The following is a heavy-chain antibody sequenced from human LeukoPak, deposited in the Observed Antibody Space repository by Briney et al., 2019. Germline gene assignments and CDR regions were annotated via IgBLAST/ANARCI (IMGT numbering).Heavy chain of an antibody. CDR3: ARKQDLYDSSGYYDY. CDR1: GFSLNTRGMC. D-gene: IGHD3-22*01. J-gene: IGHJ4*02. CDR2: IDWDDDE. V-gene: IGHV2-70*11. Sequence: SGPALVKPTQTLTLTCTFSGFSLNTRGMCVSWLRQPPGKPLEWLARIDWDDDEYFTTSLQTGLSISKDTSKNQVVLTMPKMDPVDTATFYCARKQDLYDSSGYYDYWGQGILVTVSS.